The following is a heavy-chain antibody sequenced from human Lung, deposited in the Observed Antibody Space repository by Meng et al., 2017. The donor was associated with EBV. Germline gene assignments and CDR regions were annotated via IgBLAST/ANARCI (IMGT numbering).Heavy chain of an antibody. J-gene: IGHJ5*02. V-gene: IGHV4-30-4*08. Sequence: GPVSVKPSPTLSLTVTVSGGSIRFGDYYWSWIRQPPGKGLEWIGYIYDSGSTSYNPSLMSRVTISVDTSRNQFSLKLTSVTAADTAVYYCAREYSSSSGLPGPWGQGTLVTVSS. CDR2: IYDSGST. CDR1: GGSIRFGDYY. D-gene: IGHD6-6*01. CDR3: AREYSSSSGLPGP.